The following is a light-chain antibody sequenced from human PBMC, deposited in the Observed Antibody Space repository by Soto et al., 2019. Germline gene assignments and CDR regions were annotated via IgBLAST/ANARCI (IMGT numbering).Light chain of an antibody. CDR1: QSISSW. J-gene: IGKJ1*01. CDR3: QQYASSSPWT. CDR2: KAS. Sequence: DIQMTQSPSTLSASVGDRVTITCRASQSISSWLAWYQQKPGKAHKLLIYKASSLESGVPSRFGGSGSGTEFTLSISSLQHDDVATYYCQQYASSSPWTFGQGTKVEIK. V-gene: IGKV1-5*03.